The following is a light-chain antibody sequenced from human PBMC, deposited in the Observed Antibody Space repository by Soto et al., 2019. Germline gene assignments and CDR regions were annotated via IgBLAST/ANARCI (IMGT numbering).Light chain of an antibody. CDR2: DVS. V-gene: IGLV2-14*01. CDR1: SSDVGDYNY. J-gene: IGLJ1*01. CDR3: SSYTSSGTDV. Sequence: QSVLTQPASVSGSPGQSITISCTGTSSDVGDYNYVSWYQQHPGKAPKLMIYDVSNRPSGVSNRFSGSKSGNTASLTISGLQAEDEADYYCSSYTSSGTDVFGTGTKLTGL.